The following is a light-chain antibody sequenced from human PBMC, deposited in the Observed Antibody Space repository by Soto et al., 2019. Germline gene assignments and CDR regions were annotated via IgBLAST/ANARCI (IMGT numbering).Light chain of an antibody. J-gene: IGLJ3*02. V-gene: IGLV8-61*01. CDR2: ATN. CDR3: VLYMPSGIWV. Sequence: QTVVTQEPSLSVSPGGTVTLTCGLSSGSVSSTLYPSWCQQTPGQAPRTLIYATNTRSSGVPDRFSGSILGNKAALTITGAQADDEYDYYCVLYMPSGIWVFGGGTKLTVL. CDR1: SGSVSSTLY.